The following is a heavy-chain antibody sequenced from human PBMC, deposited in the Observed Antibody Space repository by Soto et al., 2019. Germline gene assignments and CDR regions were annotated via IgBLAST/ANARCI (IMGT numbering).Heavy chain of an antibody. D-gene: IGHD1-26*01. J-gene: IGHJ4*02. Sequence: GASVKVSCKASGYTFTGYYMHWVRQAPGQGLEWMGWINPNSGGTNYAQKFQGWVTMTRDTSISTAYMELSRLRSDDTAVYYCARDGYSGSYPTFDYWGQGTLVTVSS. V-gene: IGHV1-2*04. CDR1: GYTFTGYY. CDR3: ARDGYSGSYPTFDY. CDR2: INPNSGGT.